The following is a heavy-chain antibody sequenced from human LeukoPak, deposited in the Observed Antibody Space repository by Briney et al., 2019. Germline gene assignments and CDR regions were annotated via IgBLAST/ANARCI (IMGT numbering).Heavy chain of an antibody. CDR1: EFTFSRYA. CDR2: IHTNGNT. CDR3: ASSRTAASSNWFDP. D-gene: IGHD6-13*01. V-gene: IGHV3-53*01. J-gene: IGHJ5*02. Sequence: GGSLRLSCAASEFTFSRYAMHWVRQAPGKGLEWVSIIHTNGNTYYADSVKGRFTISRDNSKNTLYLQMNSLRTEDTAVYYCASSRTAASSNWFDPWGQGTLVTVSS.